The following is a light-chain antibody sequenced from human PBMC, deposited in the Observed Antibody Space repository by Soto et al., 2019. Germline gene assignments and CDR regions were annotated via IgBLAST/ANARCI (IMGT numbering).Light chain of an antibody. CDR1: SSNIGTYT. J-gene: IGLJ2*01. CDR3: AAWDDRVNGVV. Sequence: QSVLTQPPSVSGTPGQSITISCSGSSSNIGTYTLNSYQHLPGTDPKLLFSTYDQRPSGVADRFSGSKSGTSASLAISGLQSEDEADDYCAAWDDRVNGVVFGGGTKLTVL. V-gene: IGLV1-44*01. CDR2: TYD.